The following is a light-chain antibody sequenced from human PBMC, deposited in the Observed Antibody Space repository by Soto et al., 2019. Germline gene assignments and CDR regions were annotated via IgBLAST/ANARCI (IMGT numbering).Light chain of an antibody. J-gene: IGLJ1*01. CDR3: SSYAGSNNFV. V-gene: IGLV2-8*01. CDR2: EVN. Sequence: QSALTQPPSASGSPGQSVIISCTGTSSDVGGYNYVSWYQQHPGKAPKLMIYEVNKRPSGVPDRFSGSKSGNTASLTVSGLQAEDEADYYCSSYAGSNNFVFGTGTKVTVL. CDR1: SSDVGGYNY.